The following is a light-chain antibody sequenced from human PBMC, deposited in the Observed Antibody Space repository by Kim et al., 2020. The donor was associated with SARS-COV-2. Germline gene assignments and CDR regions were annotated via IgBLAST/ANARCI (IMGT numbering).Light chain of an antibody. V-gene: IGLV1-40*01. CDR2: GNS. CDR3: QSYDSSLGGSGV. CDR1: SSNIGAGYE. Sequence: VTISGTGSSSNIGAGYEVHGYQQLPGTAPKLLIYGNSNRPSGVPDRFSGSKSGTSASLAITGLQAEDEADYDCQSYDSSLGGSGVFGGGTQLTVL. J-gene: IGLJ2*01.